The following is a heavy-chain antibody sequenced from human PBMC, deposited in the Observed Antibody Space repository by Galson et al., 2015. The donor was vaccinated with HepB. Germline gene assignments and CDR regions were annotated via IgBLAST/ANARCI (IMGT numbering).Heavy chain of an antibody. V-gene: IGHV3-30*03. CDR3: AREADSITMIVVVITAGYFDY. Sequence: SLRLACPDSGFTVSGYGMQWAPQAPRKGLEWVAVISHDGSNKYYADSVKGRFTISRDNSKNTLYLQMNSLRAEDTAVYYCAREADSITMIVVVITAGYFDYWGQGTLVTVSS. J-gene: IGHJ4*02. CDR1: GFTVSGYG. D-gene: IGHD3-22*01. CDR2: ISHDGSNK.